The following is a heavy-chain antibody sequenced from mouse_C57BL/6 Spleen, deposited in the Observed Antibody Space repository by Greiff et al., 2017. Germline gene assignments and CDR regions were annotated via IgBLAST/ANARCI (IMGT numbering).Heavy chain of an antibody. CDR3: ARGGYDGNSFAY. V-gene: IGHV1-54*01. D-gene: IGHD2-1*01. CDR1: GYAFTNYL. J-gene: IGHJ3*01. Sequence: VQLQQSGAELVRPGTSVKVSCKASGYAFTNYLIEWVKQRPGQGLEWIGVINPGSGGTNYNEKFKGKATLTADKSSSTAYMQLSRLTSEDSAVYFCARGGYDGNSFAYWGQGTLVTVSA. CDR2: INPGSGGT.